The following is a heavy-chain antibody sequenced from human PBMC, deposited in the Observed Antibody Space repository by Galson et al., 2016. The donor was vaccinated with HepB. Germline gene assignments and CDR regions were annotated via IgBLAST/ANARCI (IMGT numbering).Heavy chain of an antibody. CDR1: GGSIRSRDYY. CDR3: ARQYWGGPSDY. Sequence: ETLSLTCSVSGGSIRSRDYYWGWIRQSPGKGLEWIGSIFYSGTTYYNPSLASRVTISIDTSNNHFSLRLTSVTAADTALYYCARQYWGGPSDYWGQGTLVIVSS. V-gene: IGHV4-39*07. J-gene: IGHJ4*02. D-gene: IGHD2/OR15-2a*01. CDR2: IFYSGTT.